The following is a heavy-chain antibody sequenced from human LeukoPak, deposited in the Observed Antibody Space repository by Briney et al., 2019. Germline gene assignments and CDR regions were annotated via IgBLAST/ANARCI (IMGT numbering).Heavy chain of an antibody. V-gene: IGHV1-46*01. CDR1: GYTFTSYY. Sequence: ASVKVSCKASGYTFTSYYMHWVRQAPGQGLEWMGIINPSGGSTSYAQKFQGRVTMTRDMSTSTVYMELSSLRSEDTAVYYCAILDSSGYFFDYWGQGTLVTVSS. CDR3: AILDSSGYFFDY. J-gene: IGHJ4*02. CDR2: INPSGGST. D-gene: IGHD3-22*01.